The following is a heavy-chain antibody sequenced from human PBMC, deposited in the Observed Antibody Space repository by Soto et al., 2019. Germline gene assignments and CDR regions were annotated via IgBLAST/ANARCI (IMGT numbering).Heavy chain of an antibody. CDR1: GFTFSSYS. V-gene: IGHV3-48*02. CDR3: ARSQWLDYYYGMDV. D-gene: IGHD6-19*01. Sequence: EVQLVESGGGLVQPGGSLRLSCAASGFTFSSYSMNWVRQAPGKGLEWVSYISSSSSTIYYADSVKGRFTISRDNAKNSLYLQMNSLRDEDTAVYYCARSQWLDYYYGMDVWGQGTTVTVSS. CDR2: ISSSSSTI. J-gene: IGHJ6*02.